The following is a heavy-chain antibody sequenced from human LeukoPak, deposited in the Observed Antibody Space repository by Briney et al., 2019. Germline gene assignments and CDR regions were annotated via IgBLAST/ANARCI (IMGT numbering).Heavy chain of an antibody. D-gene: IGHD3-22*01. CDR3: ARDYYDSSGYYYALDY. CDR1: GGSISSYY. Sequence: PSETLSLTCTVSGGSISSYYWSWIRQPPGKGLEWIGYIYYSGSTNYNPSLKSRVTISVDTSKNQFSLKLSSVTAADTAVYYCARDYYDSSGYYYALDYWGQGTLVTVSS. V-gene: IGHV4-59*01. J-gene: IGHJ4*02. CDR2: IYYSGST.